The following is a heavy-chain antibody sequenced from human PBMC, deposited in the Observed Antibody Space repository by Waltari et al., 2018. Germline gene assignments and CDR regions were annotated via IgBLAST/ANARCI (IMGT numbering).Heavy chain of an antibody. Sequence: QVQLQESGPGLVKPSETLSLICTVSGVSISRSYWSWIRQPAGKGLEWIGRFSYGGNNNYSPSLKSRVTMSVDTSKNQFSLDLTSVTAADTAVYYCARDLNGSGRPFDYWGQGSLVTVSS. CDR3: ARDLNGSGRPFDY. V-gene: IGHV4-4*07. D-gene: IGHD3-10*01. CDR1: GVSISRSY. CDR2: FSYGGNN. J-gene: IGHJ4*02.